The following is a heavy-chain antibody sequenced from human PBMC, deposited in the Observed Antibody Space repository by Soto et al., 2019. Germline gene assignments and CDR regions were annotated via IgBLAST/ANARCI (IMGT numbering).Heavy chain of an antibody. CDR3: ATEMGKRNWFDP. Sequence: ASVKVSCKVSGYTLTELSMHWVRQAPGKGLEWMGGFDPEDGETIYAQKFQGRVTMTEDTSTDTAYMELSSLRSEDTAVYYCATEMGKRNWFDPWGQGTLVTVSS. CDR2: FDPEDGET. V-gene: IGHV1-24*01. D-gene: IGHD7-27*01. J-gene: IGHJ5*02. CDR1: GYTLTELS.